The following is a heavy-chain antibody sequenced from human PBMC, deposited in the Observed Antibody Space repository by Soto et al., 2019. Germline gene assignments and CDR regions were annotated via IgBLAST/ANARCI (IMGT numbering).Heavy chain of an antibody. Sequence: GGSLRLSCAASGFTVSCKKYVAWVRQAPGKGLEWVSALYDVDGSFYSDSVKGRFTTSSDSSKTTVYLQMNDLRPADTAVYYCATWHEREHAYDVWGQGTTVTVSS. D-gene: IGHD1-1*01. V-gene: IGHV3-53*01. J-gene: IGHJ3*01. CDR3: ATWHEREHAYDV. CDR1: GFTVSCKKY. CDR2: LYDVDGS.